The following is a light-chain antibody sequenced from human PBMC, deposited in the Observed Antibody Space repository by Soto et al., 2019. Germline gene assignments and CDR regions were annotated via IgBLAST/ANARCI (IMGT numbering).Light chain of an antibody. CDR1: QSISSW. CDR3: QHYNSYSPT. CDR2: DAS. Sequence: DIQMTQSPSTLSASVGDRVTITCRASQSISSWLAWYQQKPGKAPKLLIYDASSLESGVPSRFSGSGSGTEFTLTISSLQPDDFATYHCQHYNSYSPTFGQGTKV. J-gene: IGKJ1*01. V-gene: IGKV1-5*01.